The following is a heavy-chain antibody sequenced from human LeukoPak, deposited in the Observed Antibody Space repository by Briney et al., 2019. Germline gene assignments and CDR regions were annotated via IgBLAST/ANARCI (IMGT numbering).Heavy chain of an antibody. CDR1: GGSISSYY. Sequence: PSETLSLTCTVSGGSISSYYWSWLRQPPGKGLEWIGYIYYSGSTNYNPSLKSRVTISVDTSKNQFSLKLSSVTAADTAVYYCARHHVLSAFDIWGQGTMVTVSS. V-gene: IGHV4-59*08. CDR3: ARHHVLSAFDI. J-gene: IGHJ3*02. CDR2: IYYSGST.